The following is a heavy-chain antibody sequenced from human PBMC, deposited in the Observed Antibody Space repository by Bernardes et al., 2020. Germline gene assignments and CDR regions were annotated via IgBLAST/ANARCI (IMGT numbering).Heavy chain of an antibody. Sequence: ASVKVSCKASGYTFTGYYMHWVRQAPGQGLEWMGRINPNSGGTNYAQKFQGRVTMTRDTSISTAYMELSRLRSDDTAVYYCATLPQFWSDFDYWGQGTLVTVSS. J-gene: IGHJ4*02. CDR3: ATLPQFWSDFDY. V-gene: IGHV1-2*06. CDR2: INPNSGGT. CDR1: GYTFTGYY. D-gene: IGHD3-3*01.